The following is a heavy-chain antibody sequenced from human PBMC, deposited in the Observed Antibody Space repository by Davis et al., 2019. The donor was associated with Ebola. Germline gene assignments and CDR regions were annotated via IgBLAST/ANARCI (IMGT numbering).Heavy chain of an antibody. D-gene: IGHD5-18*01. Sequence: PGGSLRLSCAASGFSFRYFWMNWLRQAPGKGLEWVAHIKEDGSEEYYVDSVKGRFTISRDNSKNTLYLEMSSLRTEDTAIYFCARETGYAYSYYNFALDVWGQGTAVTVSS. CDR2: IKEDGSEE. CDR1: GFSFRYFW. J-gene: IGHJ6*02. V-gene: IGHV3-7*01. CDR3: ARETGYAYSYYNFALDV.